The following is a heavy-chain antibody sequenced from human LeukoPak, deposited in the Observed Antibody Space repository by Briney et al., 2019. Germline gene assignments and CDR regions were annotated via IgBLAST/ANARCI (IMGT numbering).Heavy chain of an antibody. J-gene: IGHJ3*02. CDR1: GFTFSSYG. CDR3: AHLIRGSLEGFDI. CDR2: ISYDGSNK. V-gene: IGHV3-30*03. D-gene: IGHD2-8*01. Sequence: PGGSLRLSCAASGFTFSSYGMHWVRQAPGKGLEWVAVISYDGSNKYYADSVKGRFTISRDNSKNTLYLQMNSLRAEDTAVYYCAHLIRGSLEGFDIWGQGTMVTVSS.